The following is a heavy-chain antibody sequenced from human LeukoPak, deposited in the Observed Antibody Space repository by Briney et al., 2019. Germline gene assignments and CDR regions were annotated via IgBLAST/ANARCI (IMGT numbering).Heavy chain of an antibody. CDR3: ARGQTTYYDSSGSILDY. CDR1: GYTFTGYY. Sequence: ASVKVSCKASGYTFTGYYMHWVRQAPGQGLEWMGRINPNSGGTNYAQKFQGRVTITRDTSASTAYMELSSLRSEDTAVYYCARGQTTYYDSSGSILDYWGQGTLVTVPS. D-gene: IGHD3-22*01. CDR2: INPNSGGT. J-gene: IGHJ4*02. V-gene: IGHV1-2*06.